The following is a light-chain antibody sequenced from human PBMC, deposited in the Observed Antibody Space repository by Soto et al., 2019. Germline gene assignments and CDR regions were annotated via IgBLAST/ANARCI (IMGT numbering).Light chain of an antibody. CDR2: GAS. CDR1: PSVSSSD. J-gene: IGKJ2*01. CDR3: QQYGSSPET. Sequence: EIVLTKCPGNLSLSPGEIATLSCRASPSVSSSDLACYQQKPGQAPRLLIYGASSRATGIPDRFSGSGSGTDFTLTISRLEPEDFAVYYCQQYGSSPETFGQGTKLEIK. V-gene: IGKV3-20*01.